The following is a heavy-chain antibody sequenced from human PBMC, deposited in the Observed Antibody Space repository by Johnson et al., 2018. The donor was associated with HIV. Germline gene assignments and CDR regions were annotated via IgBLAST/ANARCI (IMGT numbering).Heavy chain of an antibody. V-gene: IGHV3-30*02. CDR1: GFTFRNYA. CDR3: AKAYCPGCDGFDI. J-gene: IGHJ3*02. Sequence: QMLLVESGGGVVQPGGSLRLSCAASGFTFRNYAMHWVRQAPGKGLEWVAFIRSDGSNQYYGDSVKGRFTISRDNSKNTLYLQMDSLRTEDTGVYYCAKAYCPGCDGFDIWGQGTMVTVSS. CDR2: IRSDGSNQ. D-gene: IGHD2-21*01.